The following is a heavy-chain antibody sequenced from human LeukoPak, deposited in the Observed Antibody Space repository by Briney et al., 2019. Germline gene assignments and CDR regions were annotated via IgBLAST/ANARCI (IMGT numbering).Heavy chain of an antibody. CDR1: GGTFSSYA. CDR2: IIPILGIA. J-gene: IGHJ4*02. CDR3: ARAEVRGYYFDY. Sequence: SVKVSRKASGGTFSSYAISWVRQAPGQGLEWMGRIIPILGIANYAQKFQGRVTITADKSTSTAYMELSSLRSEDTAVYYCARAEVRGYYFDYWGQGTLVTVSS. D-gene: IGHD3-10*01. V-gene: IGHV1-69*04.